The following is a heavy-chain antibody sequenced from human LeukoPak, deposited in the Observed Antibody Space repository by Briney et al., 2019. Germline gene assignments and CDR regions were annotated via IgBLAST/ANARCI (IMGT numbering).Heavy chain of an antibody. V-gene: IGHV1-18*01. Sequence: GASVKVSCKASGYTFTSYGISWVRQAPGQGLEWMGWISAYNGNTNYAQKLQGRVTMTTDTSTSTAYMELRSLRSDDTAVYYCARAPYYYGSGNPSGAFDIWGQGTMVTVSS. D-gene: IGHD3-10*01. CDR3: ARAPYYYGSGNPSGAFDI. CDR1: GYTFTSYG. CDR2: ISAYNGNT. J-gene: IGHJ3*02.